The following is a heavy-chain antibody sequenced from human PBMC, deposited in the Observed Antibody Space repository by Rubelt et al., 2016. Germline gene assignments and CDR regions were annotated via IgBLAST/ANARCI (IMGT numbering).Heavy chain of an antibody. D-gene: IGHD3-22*01. V-gene: IGHV1-3*01. J-gene: IGHJ5*02. Sequence: QKFQGRVTITRDTSASTAYMELSSLRSEDTAVYYCARSPNYYDNSYYRANNWFDPWGQGTLVTVSS. CDR3: ARSPNYYDNSYYRANNWFDP.